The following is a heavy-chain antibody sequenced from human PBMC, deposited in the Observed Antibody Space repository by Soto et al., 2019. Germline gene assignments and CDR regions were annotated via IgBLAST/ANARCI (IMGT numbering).Heavy chain of an antibody. CDR3: ARPEEVVPAAIGNRFDY. V-gene: IGHV3-9*01. CDR1: GFTFDDFA. J-gene: IGHJ4*02. CDR2: INWNSGII. D-gene: IGHD2-2*01. Sequence: EVKLVESGGGLVQPGRSLRLSCAASGFTFDDFAMHWVRQAPGKGLEWVSGINWNSGIITYADSVMGRFTISRDNAKNSLYLQMNSLRTEDTALYYCARPEEVVPAAIGNRFDYWGQGTLVTVSS.